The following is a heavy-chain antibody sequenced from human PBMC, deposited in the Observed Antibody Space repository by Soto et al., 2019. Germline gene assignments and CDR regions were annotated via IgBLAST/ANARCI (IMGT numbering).Heavy chain of an antibody. J-gene: IGHJ6*02. D-gene: IGHD3-10*01. CDR2: ISYDGSNK. CDR3: ASMSRITMVRGVIITMVHYYYGMDV. Sequence: GGSLRLPCAASGFTFSSYGMHWVRQAPGKGLEWVAVISYDGSNKYYADSVKGRFTISRDNSKNTLYLQMNSLPAQDTAVYYCASMSRITMVRGVIITMVHYYYGMDVWGQGTTVTVSS. V-gene: IGHV3-30*03. CDR1: GFTFSSYG.